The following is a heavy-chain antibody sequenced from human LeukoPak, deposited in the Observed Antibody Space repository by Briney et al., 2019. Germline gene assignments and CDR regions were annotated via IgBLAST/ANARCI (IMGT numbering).Heavy chain of an antibody. J-gene: IGHJ4*02. CDR3: AKGVVGGRRDYFSYFDY. D-gene: IGHD3-10*01. CDR1: GFTFSSYA. V-gene: IGHV3-23*01. CDR2: ISDSGGGS. Sequence: GGSLRLSCAASGFTFSSYAMSWVRQAPGKGLEWASVISDSGGGSNYADSVKGRFTISRDNSKNTLYLQMDSLRVDDTAVYYCAKGVVGGRRDYFSYFDYWGQGTLVTVSS.